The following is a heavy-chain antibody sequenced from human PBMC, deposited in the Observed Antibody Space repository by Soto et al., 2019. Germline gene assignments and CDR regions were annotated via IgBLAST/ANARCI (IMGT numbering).Heavy chain of an antibody. CDR2: ITGGGDNT. J-gene: IGHJ5*02. CDR1: GFTFGSYA. CDR3: AKRPDRTFRDYGSGHPFDP. V-gene: IGHV3-23*01. D-gene: IGHD3-10*01. Sequence: EVQLLESGGTLVQPGGSLRLSCAASGFTFGSYAMTWVRQAPGKGLEWVSAITGGGDNTYYADSVKGRFTISRDNSKNTLYLQMNSLRVEDTGVYYCAKRPDRTFRDYGSGHPFDPWGQGTLVTVSS.